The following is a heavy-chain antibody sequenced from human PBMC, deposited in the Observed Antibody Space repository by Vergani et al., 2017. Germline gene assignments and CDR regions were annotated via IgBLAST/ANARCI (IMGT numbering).Heavy chain of an antibody. CDR2: INNNGGST. CDR3: AKVGGSTSCPYGGGAFDV. D-gene: IGHD2-2*01. Sequence: QLLESGGGLIQPGGSLRLSCAASGFTFNSYAMTWVRQAPGKGLEWVSGINNNGGSTYYADSVKGRFTISRDNSKNTLYLQMTDLRAEDTATYYCAKVGGSTSCPYGGGAFDVLGHGTMVTVSS. J-gene: IGHJ3*01. CDR1: GFTFNSYA. V-gene: IGHV3-23*01.